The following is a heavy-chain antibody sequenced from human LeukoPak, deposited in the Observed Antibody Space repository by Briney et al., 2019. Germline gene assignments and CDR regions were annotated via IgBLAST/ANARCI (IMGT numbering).Heavy chain of an antibody. CDR1: GYFISNSNW. D-gene: IGHD2/OR15-2a*01. Sequence: AETLSLTCAVSGYFISNSNWWGWIRQPPGKGLEWIGYIDYGGSTNYNPSLKSRVTVSVDTSKNQFSLKLSAVTALDTAVYYCARSNSTDYFYDYWGQGTLVTVSS. J-gene: IGHJ4*02. CDR3: ARSNSTDYFYDY. CDR2: IDYGGST. V-gene: IGHV4-28*06.